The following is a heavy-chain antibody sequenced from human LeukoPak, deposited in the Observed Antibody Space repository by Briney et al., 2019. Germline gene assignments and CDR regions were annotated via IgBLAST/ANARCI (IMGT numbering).Heavy chain of an antibody. V-gene: IGHV3-21*01. CDR1: GFTFSSYS. Sequence: GRSLRLSCAASGFTFSSYSMNWVRQAPGKGLEWVSSISSSSSYIYYADSVKGRFTISRDNAKNSLYLQMNSLRAEDTAVYYCATSRTSDGNLDYWGQGTLVTVSS. J-gene: IGHJ4*02. CDR2: ISSSSSYI. CDR3: ATSRTSDGNLDY. D-gene: IGHD1-1*01.